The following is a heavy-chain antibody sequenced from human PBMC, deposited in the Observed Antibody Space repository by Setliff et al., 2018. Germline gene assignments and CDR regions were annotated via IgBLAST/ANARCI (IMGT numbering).Heavy chain of an antibody. CDR2: IYTSGST. D-gene: IGHD3-22*01. CDR1: GGSISSGSYY. CDR3: ARGRYYESNSYYFPFDF. Sequence: SETLSLTCTVSGGSISSGSYYWSWIRQPAGKGLEWIGHIYTSGSTNYNPSLRSRITISQDRSENQFSLTLSSVTAADTAVYYCARGRYYESNSYYFPFDFWGQGMLVTVSS. J-gene: IGHJ4*02. V-gene: IGHV4-61*09.